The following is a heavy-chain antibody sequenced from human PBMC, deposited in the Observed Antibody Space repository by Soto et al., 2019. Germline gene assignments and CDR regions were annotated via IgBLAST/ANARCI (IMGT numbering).Heavy chain of an antibody. CDR3: AASYGSGSYYDYYYYYGMDV. Sequence: SETLSLTCAVYGGSFSGYYWSWIRQPPGKGLEWIGEINHSGSTNYNPSLKSRVTISVDTSKNQFSLKLSSVTAADTAVYYCAASYGSGSYYDYYYYYGMDVWGQGTTVTVSS. D-gene: IGHD3-10*01. V-gene: IGHV4-34*01. CDR1: GGSFSGYY. J-gene: IGHJ6*02. CDR2: INHSGST.